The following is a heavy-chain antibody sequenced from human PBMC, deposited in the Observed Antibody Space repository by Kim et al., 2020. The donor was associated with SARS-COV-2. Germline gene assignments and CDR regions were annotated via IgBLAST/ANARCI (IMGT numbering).Heavy chain of an antibody. D-gene: IGHD6-6*01. Sequence: GGSLRLSCAASGFTFSSYGMHWVRQAPGKGLEWVAVISYDGSNKYYADSVKGRFTISRDNSKNTLYLQMNSLRAEDTAVYYCANLRIAARPWLDYWGQGTLVTVSS. J-gene: IGHJ4*02. CDR3: ANLRIAARPWLDY. CDR1: GFTFSSYG. V-gene: IGHV3-30*18. CDR2: ISYDGSNK.